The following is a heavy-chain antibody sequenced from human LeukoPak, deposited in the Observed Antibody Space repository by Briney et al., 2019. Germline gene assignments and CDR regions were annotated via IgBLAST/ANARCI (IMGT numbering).Heavy chain of an antibody. J-gene: IGHJ4*02. V-gene: IGHV1-46*03. D-gene: IGHD3-22*01. Sequence: ASVKVSCKASGYTFTSYYMHWVRQAPGQGLEWMGIINPSGGSTSYAQKFQGRVTMTRDTSTSTVYMELSSLRSEDTAVYYCARDRIGGSSGYYCRPLDYWGQGTLVPVSS. CDR1: GYTFTSYY. CDR3: ARDRIGGSSGYYCRPLDY. CDR2: INPSGGST.